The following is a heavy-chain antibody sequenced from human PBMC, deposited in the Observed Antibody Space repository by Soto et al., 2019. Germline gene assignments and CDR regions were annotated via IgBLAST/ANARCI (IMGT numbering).Heavy chain of an antibody. CDR3: ASGGIVGATRPIGLDF. CDR1: GFPFRNYA. CDR2: IKQDGSEK. D-gene: IGHD1-26*01. Sequence: EVQLLESGGDLVQPGGSLRLSCAVSGFPFRNYAMSWVRQAPGKGLEWVANIKQDGSEKYYVDSVKGRFTISRDNAKNSLYLQMSSLRAEDAAVYYCASGGIVGATRPIGLDFWGQGTLVTVSS. V-gene: IGHV3-7*01. J-gene: IGHJ4*02.